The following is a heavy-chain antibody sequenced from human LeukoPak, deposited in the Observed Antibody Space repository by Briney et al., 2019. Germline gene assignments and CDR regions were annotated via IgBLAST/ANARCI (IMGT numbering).Heavy chain of an antibody. Sequence: PGGSLRLSCTTSGFTFSTYWMSWVRQAPGKGLEWVANIKQDGCEKYYVDSVKGRFTISRDNARNSLYLQMNSLQAEDTAVYYCASGDGFDFWGLGTLVTVSS. J-gene: IGHJ4*02. CDR3: ASGDGFDF. CDR1: GFTFSTYW. V-gene: IGHV3-7*01. CDR2: IKQDGCEK.